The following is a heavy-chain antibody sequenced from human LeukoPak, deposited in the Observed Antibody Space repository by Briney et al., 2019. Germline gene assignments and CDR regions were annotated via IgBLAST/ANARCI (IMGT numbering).Heavy chain of an antibody. V-gene: IGHV3-74*01. D-gene: IGHD2-21*01. CDR3: VRDVWGDRDSDFDS. Sequence: GGSLRLSCAASGFTFSSYWMHWVRQAPGKGLVWVSRINTDGRSTSYAASVTGRFTMSRDNAKNTLYLQLNSLTAEDTAVYYCVRDVWGDRDSDFDSWGQGTLVTVFS. CDR1: GFTFSSYW. J-gene: IGHJ4*02. CDR2: INTDGRST.